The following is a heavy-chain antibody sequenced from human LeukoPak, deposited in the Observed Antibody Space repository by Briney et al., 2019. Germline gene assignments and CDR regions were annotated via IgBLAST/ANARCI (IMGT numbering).Heavy chain of an antibody. Sequence: ASVKVSCKASGYTFSGYAIHWVRQAPGQRFEWMGWINAGNGHTKYSQNFQGRVTITRDSSANIVYMDVSSLTSEDTAVHYCARGIWSATRVDYYLDNWGRGTLVTVSS. D-gene: IGHD5-24*01. V-gene: IGHV1-3*01. CDR3: ARGIWSATRVDYYLDN. J-gene: IGHJ4*02. CDR2: INAGNGHT. CDR1: GYTFSGYA.